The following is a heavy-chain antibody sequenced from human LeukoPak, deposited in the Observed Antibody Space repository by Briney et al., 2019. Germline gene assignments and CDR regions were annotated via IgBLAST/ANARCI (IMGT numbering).Heavy chain of an antibody. V-gene: IGHV4-59*01. D-gene: IGHD3-10*01. J-gene: IGHJ3*02. Sequence: PSETLSLTCTVSGGSISSYYWSWIRQPPGKGLEWIGYIYYSGSTNYNPSLKSRVTISVDTSKNQFSLKLSSVTAADTAMYYCARTMVRGVRGAFDIWGQGTMVTVSS. CDR2: IYYSGST. CDR3: ARTMVRGVRGAFDI. CDR1: GGSISSYY.